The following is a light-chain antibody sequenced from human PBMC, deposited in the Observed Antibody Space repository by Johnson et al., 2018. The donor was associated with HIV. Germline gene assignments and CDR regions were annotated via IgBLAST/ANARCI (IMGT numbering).Light chain of an antibody. CDR3: GTWDSSLSVV. V-gene: IGLV1-51*01. J-gene: IGLJ1*01. Sequence: QSVLTQPPSVSAAPGQKVTISCSGSSSNIGNNYVSWYQQLPGTAPKLLIYDNNKRPSGIPDRFSGSKSGTSATLGITGLQTGDEADYYCGTWDSSLSVVLGTGTQVTGL. CDR1: SSNIGNNY. CDR2: DNN.